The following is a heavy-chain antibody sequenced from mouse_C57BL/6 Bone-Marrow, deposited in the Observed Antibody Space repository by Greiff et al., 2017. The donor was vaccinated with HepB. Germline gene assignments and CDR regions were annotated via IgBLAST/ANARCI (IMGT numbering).Heavy chain of an antibody. V-gene: IGHV1-42*01. J-gene: IGHJ2*01. D-gene: IGHD3-3*01. Sequence: VQLKESGPELVKPGASVKISCKASGYTFTGYYMNWVKQSPEKSLEWIGEINPSTGGTTYNQKFKAKATLTVDKSSSTAYMQLKSLTSEDSAVYDCARGCAFDYWGQGTTLTVSS. CDR3: ARGCAFDY. CDR1: GYTFTGYY. CDR2: INPSTGGT.